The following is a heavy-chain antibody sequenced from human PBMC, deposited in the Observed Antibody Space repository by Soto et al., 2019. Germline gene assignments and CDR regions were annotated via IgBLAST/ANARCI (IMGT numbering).Heavy chain of an antibody. Sequence: QVQLVESGGGVVQPGRSLRLSCAASGFTFSSYAMHWVRQAPGKGLEWVAVISYDGSNKYYADSVKGRFTISRDNSKNKLYLQMNSLRADDTAVYYCARYHGDPAAIYYVMDVWGQGTTGTVSS. V-gene: IGHV3-30-3*01. CDR1: GFTFSSYA. CDR2: ISYDGSNK. J-gene: IGHJ6*02. D-gene: IGHD2-2*01. CDR3: ARYHGDPAAIYYVMDV.